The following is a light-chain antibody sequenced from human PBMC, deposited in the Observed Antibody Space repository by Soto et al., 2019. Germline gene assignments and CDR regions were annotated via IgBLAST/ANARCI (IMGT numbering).Light chain of an antibody. Sequence: DIQMTQSPSSLSASVGDRVTITCRASQTINNYVNWYQHKPGKAPKVLIYATSSLQSGVPSRFSGSGSGTDFSLTISSLQPEDFATYYCQQGYSTAWTFGQGTKVDIK. CDR1: QTINNY. CDR2: ATS. CDR3: QQGYSTAWT. J-gene: IGKJ1*01. V-gene: IGKV1-39*01.